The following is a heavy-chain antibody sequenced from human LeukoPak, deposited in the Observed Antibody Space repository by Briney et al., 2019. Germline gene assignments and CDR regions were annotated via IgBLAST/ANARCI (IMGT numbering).Heavy chain of an antibody. Sequence: GGSLRLSCAASGFTFSTFAMIWVRQPPGKGLEWVAFIRYDGSNKYYADSVKGRFTVSRDNSKNTLCLQMNSLRAEDTAVYYCAKDGHYTTPKDAFNYWGQGTLVTVSS. CDR2: IRYDGSNK. D-gene: IGHD4-11*01. J-gene: IGHJ4*02. CDR1: GFTFSTFA. CDR3: AKDGHYTTPKDAFNY. V-gene: IGHV3-30*02.